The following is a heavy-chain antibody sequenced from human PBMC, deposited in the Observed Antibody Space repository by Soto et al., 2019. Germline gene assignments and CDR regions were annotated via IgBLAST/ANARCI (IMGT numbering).Heavy chain of an antibody. V-gene: IGHV1-24*01. Sequence: GASVKVSCKVSGYTLTELSMHWVRQAPGKGLEWMGGFDPEDGETIYAQKFQGRVTMTEDTSTDTAYMELSSLRSEDTAVYYCATRIGRITIFGVVIPAFDIWGQGTMVTVS. J-gene: IGHJ3*02. CDR2: FDPEDGET. CDR1: GYTLTELS. CDR3: ATRIGRITIFGVVIPAFDI. D-gene: IGHD3-3*01.